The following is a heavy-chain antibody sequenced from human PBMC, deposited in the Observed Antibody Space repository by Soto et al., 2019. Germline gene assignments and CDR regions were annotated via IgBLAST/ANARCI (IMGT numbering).Heavy chain of an antibody. CDR1: GYTLTSYY. V-gene: IGHV1-46*01. CDR3: ARVGPNTQFFYYYTMDV. Sequence: GASVKVSCKASGYTLTSYYMHWVRQAPGQGLEWMGIINPSGGSTSYAQKFQGRVTMTRDTSTSTVYMELSSLRSEDTAVYYCARVGPNTQFFYYYTMDVWGQGTTVTVSS. CDR2: INPSGGST. D-gene: IGHD1-26*01. J-gene: IGHJ6*02.